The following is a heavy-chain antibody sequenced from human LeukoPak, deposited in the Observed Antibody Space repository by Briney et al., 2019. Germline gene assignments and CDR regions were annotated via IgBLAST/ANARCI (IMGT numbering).Heavy chain of an antibody. V-gene: IGHV1-69*02. D-gene: IGHD6-6*01. CDR1: GGTSSSYT. J-gene: IGHJ4*02. CDR2: IIPILGIA. CDR3: ASQYSSSSRVYFDY. Sequence: SVKVSCKASGGTSSSYTISWVRQAPGQGLEWMGRIIPILGIANYAQKFQGRVTITADKSTSTAYMELSSLRSEDTAVYYCASQYSSSSRVYFDYWGQGTLVTVSS.